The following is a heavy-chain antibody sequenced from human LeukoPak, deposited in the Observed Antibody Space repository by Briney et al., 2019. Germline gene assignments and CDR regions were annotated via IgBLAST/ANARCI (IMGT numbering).Heavy chain of an antibody. CDR3: ARPVTGVSPSGAIDF. J-gene: IGHJ4*02. CDR1: GYXFTNSW. CDR2: IWPGGSDT. V-gene: IGHV5-51*01. D-gene: IGHD1-26*01. Sequence: GESLKISCNASGYXFTNSWIGWVRQKPGKGLEWMGIIWPGGSDTRYSPSFQGQVTISADKSITTAYLQWSSLKASDTAMYYCARPVTGVSPSGAIDFWGQGTQVTVSS.